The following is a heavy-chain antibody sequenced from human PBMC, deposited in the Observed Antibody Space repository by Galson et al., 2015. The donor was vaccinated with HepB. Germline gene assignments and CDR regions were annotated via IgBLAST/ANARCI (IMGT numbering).Heavy chain of an antibody. J-gene: IGHJ4*02. CDR1: GYSFTSYW. Sequence: QSGAEVKKPGESLKISCKGSGYSFTSYWIGWVRQMPGKGLEWMGIIYPGDSDTRYSPSFQGQVTISADKSISTAYLQWSSLKASDTAMYYCARQPSSSTSCPNFDYWGQGTLVTVSS. CDR3: ARQPSSSTSCPNFDY. D-gene: IGHD2-2*01. CDR2: IYPGDSDT. V-gene: IGHV5-51*01.